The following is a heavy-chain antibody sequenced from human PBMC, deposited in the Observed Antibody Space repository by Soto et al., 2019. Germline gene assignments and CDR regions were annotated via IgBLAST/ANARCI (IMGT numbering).Heavy chain of an antibody. CDR1: GFTFSDYY. D-gene: IGHD3-16*01. J-gene: IGHJ4*02. CDR2: IVIGSDYT. CDR3: ARLRARTWYLGGYLDY. V-gene: IGHV3-11*06. Sequence: QVQLVESGGGLVKPGGSLRLSCAASGFTFSDYYMSWIRQAPGKGLEWVSYIVIGSDYTNYADSVKGRFTISRDNAKNSLYLEMNSRRAEDTAVYYCARLRARTWYLGGYLDYWGQGTLVTVSS.